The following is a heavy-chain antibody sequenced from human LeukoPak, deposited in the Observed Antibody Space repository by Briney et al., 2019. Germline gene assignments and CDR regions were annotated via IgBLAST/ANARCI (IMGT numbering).Heavy chain of an antibody. CDR2: INSDGSST. D-gene: IGHD6-19*01. Sequence: GGSLRLSCAASGFTFSSYWMHWVRQAPGKGLAWVSRINSDGSSTSYADSVKGRFTISRDNAKNTLYLQMNSLRAEDTAVYYCARDGYSSGWFNWFDPWGQGTLVTVSS. V-gene: IGHV3-74*01. J-gene: IGHJ5*02. CDR1: GFTFSSYW. CDR3: ARDGYSSGWFNWFDP.